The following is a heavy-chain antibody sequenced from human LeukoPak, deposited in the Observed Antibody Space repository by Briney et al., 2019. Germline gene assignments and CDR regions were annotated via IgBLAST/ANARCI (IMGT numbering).Heavy chain of an antibody. CDR3: AKDRWGSADFWDH. CDR2: ISDRGGST. J-gene: IGHJ4*02. Sequence: PGGSLRLSCAASGYTFSRYGMTWVRQAQGQGLEWVASISDRGGSTYYADSLKDRFTISRDNSKNTLYLQMNSLRAEDTAVYYCAKDRWGSADFWDHWGQGTRVTVSS. V-gene: IGHV3-23*01. CDR1: GYTFSRYG. D-gene: IGHD7-27*01.